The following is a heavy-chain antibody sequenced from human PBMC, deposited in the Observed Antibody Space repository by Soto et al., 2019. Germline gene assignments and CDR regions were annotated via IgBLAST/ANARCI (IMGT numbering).Heavy chain of an antibody. V-gene: IGHV1-69*06. J-gene: IGHJ4*02. CDR1: GGTFNSYT. Sequence: SVKVSCKASGGTFNSYTINWVRQAPGRGLEWVGQVVPMYDSVNYAENFQGRVTITADKSTKTAYMELTSLRSEDTALYFCASWRSYSGSYCFDYWGQGTLGTVSS. CDR3: ASWRSYSGSYCFDY. D-gene: IGHD1-26*01. CDR2: VVPMYDSV.